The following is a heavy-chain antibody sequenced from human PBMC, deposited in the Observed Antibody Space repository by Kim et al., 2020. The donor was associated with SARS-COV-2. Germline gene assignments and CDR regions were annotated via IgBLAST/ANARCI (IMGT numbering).Heavy chain of an antibody. D-gene: IGHD1-26*01. CDR2: ISYDGSNK. CDR3: AMSLSGSYFHPFDS. J-gene: IGHJ4*02. CDR1: GFTFSSYA. Sequence: GGSLRLSCAASGFTFSSYAMHWVRPAPGKGLEWVAVISYDGSNKYYADSVKGRFTIARDNSKNTLYLQMNSLRAEDTAVYYCAMSLSGSYFHPFDSWGQG. V-gene: IGHV3-30-3*01.